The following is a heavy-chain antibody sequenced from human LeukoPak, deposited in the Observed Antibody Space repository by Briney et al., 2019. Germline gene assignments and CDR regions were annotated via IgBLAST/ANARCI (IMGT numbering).Heavy chain of an antibody. J-gene: IGHJ4*02. CDR2: ITSSGRTP. V-gene: IGHV3-23*01. D-gene: IGHD3-10*01. CDR3: AKDRPNFYETSGAYYKMKGDF. Sequence: PGGSLRLSCEASGFTFNTHAMSWVRQAPGKGLECVPSITSSGRTPYYTDAVKGRFTIFRDNSKNTLYLQMNSLRGEDTAIYYCAKDRPNFYETSGAYYKMKGDFWGQGSLVTVSS. CDR1: GFTFNTHA.